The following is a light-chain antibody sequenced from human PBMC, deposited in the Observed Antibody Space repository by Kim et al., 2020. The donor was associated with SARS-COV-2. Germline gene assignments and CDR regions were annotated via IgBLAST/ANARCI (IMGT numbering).Light chain of an antibody. J-gene: IGKJ1*01. Sequence: ASVGDRVTNTCRASQSISSYLNWYQQKPGKAPKLLIYAASSLQSGVPSRFSGSGSGTDFTLTISSLQPEDFATYYCQQSYSTPRTFGQGTKVEIK. CDR1: QSISSY. V-gene: IGKV1-39*01. CDR3: QQSYSTPRT. CDR2: AAS.